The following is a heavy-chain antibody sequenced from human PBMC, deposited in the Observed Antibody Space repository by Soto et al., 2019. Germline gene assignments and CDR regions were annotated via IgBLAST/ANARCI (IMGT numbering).Heavy chain of an antibody. J-gene: IGHJ6*02. CDR3: AKSMVRGKSTFRNTDYSYYYGMDV. CDR2: ISGSGGST. D-gene: IGHD3-10*01. V-gene: IGHV3-23*01. CDR1: GFTFSSYA. Sequence: GGSLRLSCAASGFTFSSYAMSWVRQAPGKGLDWVSDISGSGGSTYYADSVKGWFTISRDNSKNTLYLQMNSLRAEDTAVYYCAKSMVRGKSTFRNTDYSYYYGMDVWGQGTTVTVSS.